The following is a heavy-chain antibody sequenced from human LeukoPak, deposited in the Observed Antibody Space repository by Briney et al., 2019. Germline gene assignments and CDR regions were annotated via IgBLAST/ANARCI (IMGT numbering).Heavy chain of an antibody. J-gene: IGHJ4*02. CDR3: ARDTSGWWHFDY. CDR2: INYSGRT. V-gene: IGHV4-59*01. CDR1: GGSISSYY. Sequence: PSETLSLTCTVSGGSISSYYWSWIRQPPGKGLEWIGYINYSGRTNYNPSLKSRVTISIDTSKNQFSLKLTSVTAADTAVYYCARDTSGWWHFDYWGQGTLVTVSS. D-gene: IGHD6-19*01.